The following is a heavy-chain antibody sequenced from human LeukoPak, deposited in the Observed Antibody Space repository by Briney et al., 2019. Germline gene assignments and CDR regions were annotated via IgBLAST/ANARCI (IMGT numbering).Heavy chain of an antibody. Sequence: SQTLSLTCTVSGGSISSGGYSWSWIRQPPGKGMEFIAYIYYTGNTYFNPSLKSRVTISLDTSKNQFSLKLSSVTAADTAVYYCARLTGYSSESWFDPWGQGTLVTVSS. CDR3: ARLTGYSSESWFDP. CDR1: GGSISSGGYS. J-gene: IGHJ5*02. CDR2: IYYTGNT. V-gene: IGHV4-30-4*07. D-gene: IGHD3-9*01.